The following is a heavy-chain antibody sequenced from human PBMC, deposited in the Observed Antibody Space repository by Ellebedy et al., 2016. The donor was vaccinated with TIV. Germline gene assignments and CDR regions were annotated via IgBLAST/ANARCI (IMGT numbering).Heavy chain of an antibody. CDR3: ARDPDLPRGRFDT. CDR2: IYYSGSA. D-gene: IGHD1-14*01. CDR1: GGSISNSDY. V-gene: IGHV4-39*07. Sequence: MPGGSLRLSCTVSGGSISNSDYWNWIRQPPGKGLEWIGSIYYSGSAYYNPSLKSRVTVSVDTSKNQFSLNLSSVTAADTAVYYCARDPDLPRGRFDTWGQGTLVTVSS. J-gene: IGHJ5*02.